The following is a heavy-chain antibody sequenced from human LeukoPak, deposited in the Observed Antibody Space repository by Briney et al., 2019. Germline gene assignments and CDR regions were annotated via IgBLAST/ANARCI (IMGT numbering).Heavy chain of an antibody. J-gene: IGHJ5*02. CDR1: GFTFSSYS. Sequence: GGSLRLSCAASGFTFSSYSMNWVRQAPGKGLEWVSSISSSSSYIYYADSVKGRFTISRDNAKNSLYLQMNSLRAEDTAAYYCAKGPPLGVTTCWFDPWGQGTLVTVSS. V-gene: IGHV3-21*04. D-gene: IGHD4-17*01. CDR2: ISSSSSYI. CDR3: AKGPPLGVTTCWFDP.